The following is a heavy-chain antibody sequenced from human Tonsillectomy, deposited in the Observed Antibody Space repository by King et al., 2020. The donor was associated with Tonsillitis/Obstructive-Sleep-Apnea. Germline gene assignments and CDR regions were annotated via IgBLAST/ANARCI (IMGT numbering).Heavy chain of an antibody. V-gene: IGHV3-21*01. CDR3: ARDLGYCSSTSCKAYYYYYGMDV. CDR1: GFTFSSYS. CDR2: ISSSSSYI. Sequence: VQLVESGGGLVKPGGSLRLSCAASGFTFSSYSMNWVRQAPGKGLEWVSSISSSSSYIYYADSVKGRFTISRDNAKNSLYLQMNSLRAEDTAVYYCARDLGYCSSTSCKAYYYYYGMDVWGQGTTVTVSS. J-gene: IGHJ6*02. D-gene: IGHD2-2*01.